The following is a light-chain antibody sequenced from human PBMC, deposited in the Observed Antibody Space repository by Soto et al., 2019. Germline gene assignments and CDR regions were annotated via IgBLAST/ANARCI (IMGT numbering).Light chain of an antibody. CDR3: QQYEDWQT. CDR1: QSVSSSY. Sequence: EIEITQYPSSLSVSPGERVTLSCRASQSVSSSYLAWYQQKPGQAPRLLIYASSTRATGIPDRFSGSASGTEFTLTISSLQSEDFAVYYCQQYEDWQTFGQGTKVDI. V-gene: IGKV3-15*01. J-gene: IGKJ1*01. CDR2: ASS.